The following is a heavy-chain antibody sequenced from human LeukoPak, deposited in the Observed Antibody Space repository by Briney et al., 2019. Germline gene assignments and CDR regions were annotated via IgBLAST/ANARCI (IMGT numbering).Heavy chain of an antibody. CDR3: ARTYSSYDY. J-gene: IGHJ4*02. V-gene: IGHV1-18*01. D-gene: IGHD6-19*01. Sequence: SVKVSCKASGYTFTSYVFSWLRRAPGQGLEWMGWISAYNGNTNYAQKLQGRVTMTTDTSTSTAYMELRSLRSDDTAVYYCARTYSSYDYWGQGTLVTVSS. CDR1: GYTFTSYV. CDR2: ISAYNGNT.